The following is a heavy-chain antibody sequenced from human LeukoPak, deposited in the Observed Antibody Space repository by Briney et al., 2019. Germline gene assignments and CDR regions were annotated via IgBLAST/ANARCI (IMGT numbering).Heavy chain of an antibody. CDR3: AREGFLEDCGSECYSVRFDP. Sequence: ASLKVSCKASGGTFSSYTISWVRQAPGQGLEWMGRIIPIPGIANYAQKFQGRVTITADKSTSTAYMELSSLRSEDTAVYYCAREGFLEDCGSECYSVRFDPWGQGTLVTVSS. V-gene: IGHV1-69*04. CDR1: GGTFSSYT. J-gene: IGHJ5*02. D-gene: IGHD2-21*01. CDR2: IIPIPGIA.